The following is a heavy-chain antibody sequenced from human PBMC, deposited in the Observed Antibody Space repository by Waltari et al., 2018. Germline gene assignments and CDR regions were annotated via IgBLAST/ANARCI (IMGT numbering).Heavy chain of an antibody. D-gene: IGHD1-26*01. J-gene: IGHJ4*02. Sequence: QVHLQESGPGLAKPSETLSLICPVSGGSMPGHYWSWIRQSPGKGLEWIGYIYDSGSTNYNPSLKSRLTISIDTSKNQFSLNLSSLTMSDTATYYCTRGLISGSPTPFAFWGQGTPVTVSS. V-gene: IGHV4-59*11. CDR2: IYDSGST. CDR3: TRGLISGSPTPFAF. CDR1: GGSMPGHY.